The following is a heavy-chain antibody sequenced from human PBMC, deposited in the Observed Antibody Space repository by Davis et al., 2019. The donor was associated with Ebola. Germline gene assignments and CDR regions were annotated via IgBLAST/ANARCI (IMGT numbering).Heavy chain of an antibody. J-gene: IGHJ4*02. D-gene: IGHD3-3*01. CDR3: ARDVGYYDFWSGYYTGYGFDY. CDR2: ISGSGGST. Sequence: PGGSLRLSCAASGFTFSSYAMSWVRQAPGKGLEWVSAISGSGGSTYYADSVKGRFTISRDNSKNTLYLQMNSLRAEDTAVYYCARDVGYYDFWSGYYTGYGFDYWGQGTLVTVSS. CDR1: GFTFSSYA. V-gene: IGHV3-23*01.